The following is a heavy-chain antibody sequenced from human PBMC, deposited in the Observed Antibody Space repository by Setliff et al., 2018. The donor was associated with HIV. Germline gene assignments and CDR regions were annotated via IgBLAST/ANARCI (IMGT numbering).Heavy chain of an antibody. CDR3: ARDYAGYFAY. CDR2: IXTSGST. Sequence: PSETLSLTCTVXGGSISSGSYYWSWIRQPAGKXLGXIGHIXTSGSTSYTPXXXXXVTISXDTSKNQFSLKLSSVTAADTAVYYCARDYAGYFAYWGQGTXXXVSS. CDR1: GGSISSGSYY. D-gene: IGHD4-17*01. J-gene: IGHJ4*02. V-gene: IGHV4-61*09.